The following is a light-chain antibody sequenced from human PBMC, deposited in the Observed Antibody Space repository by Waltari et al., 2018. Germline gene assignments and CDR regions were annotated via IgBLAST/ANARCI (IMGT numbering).Light chain of an antibody. CDR2: DVT. Sequence: QSALTQPAPVSGSPGQSITISCTGTSIDSNYVSWYQQHPGKAPQVMIYDVTDRPSGVSNRFSGSKSGNTASLTISRLQAEDEADYYCSSWTDSDALKLLFGGGTKLTVL. J-gene: IGLJ2*01. CDR1: SIDSNY. CDR3: SSWTDSDALKLL. V-gene: IGLV2-14*03.